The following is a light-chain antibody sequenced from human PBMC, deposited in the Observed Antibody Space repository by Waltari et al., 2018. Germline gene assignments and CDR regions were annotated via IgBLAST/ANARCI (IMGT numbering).Light chain of an antibody. Sequence: EIVMTQSPATLSVSPGERATLSCRASQSVSSNLAWYQQNPGQAPRLPIHGASTRATGIPARFSGSGSGTEFTLTISSLQSEDFAVYYCQQYNNWPPWTFGQGTKVEIK. CDR2: GAS. CDR3: QQYNNWPPWT. J-gene: IGKJ1*01. V-gene: IGKV3-15*01. CDR1: QSVSSN.